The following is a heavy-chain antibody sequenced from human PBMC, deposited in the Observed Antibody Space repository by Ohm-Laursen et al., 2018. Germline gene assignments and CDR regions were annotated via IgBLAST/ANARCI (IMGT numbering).Heavy chain of an antibody. CDR2: IGFSSSYI. V-gene: IGHV3-21*01. Sequence: SLRLSCAASGFTFSSYSLNWVRQAPGKGLEWVSSIGFSSSYIYYADSVKGRFTISRDNAKNSLYLQMNSLRAEDTAVYYCAGSTVTLSLYGMDVWGQGTTVTVSS. CDR1: GFTFSSYS. J-gene: IGHJ6*02. CDR3: AGSTVTLSLYGMDV. D-gene: IGHD4-17*01.